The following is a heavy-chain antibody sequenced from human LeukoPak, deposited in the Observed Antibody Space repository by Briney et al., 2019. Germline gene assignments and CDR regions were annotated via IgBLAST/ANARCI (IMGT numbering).Heavy chain of an antibody. Sequence: PSETLSLTCTVSGGSISSGDYYWSWIRQPPGKGLEWIGYIYYSGSTYYNPSLKSRVTISVDTSKNQFSLKLSSVTAADTAVYYCARGYCSGGSCYSVENWFDPWGQGTLVTVSS. D-gene: IGHD2-15*01. CDR2: IYYSGST. J-gene: IGHJ5*02. CDR3: ARGYCSGGSCYSVENWFDP. CDR1: GGSISSGDYY. V-gene: IGHV4-30-4*08.